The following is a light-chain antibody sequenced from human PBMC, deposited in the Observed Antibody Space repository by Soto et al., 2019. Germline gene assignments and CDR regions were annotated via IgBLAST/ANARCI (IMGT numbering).Light chain of an antibody. CDR1: QGISNY. CDR2: AAS. Sequence: DIEMTQSRSSVSASVGDRGTSACRARQGISNYLAWYPRRPGKVPKLLIYAASTLQSGVPSRFSCSGAGTDCTRTISSLQPEDVETDYCQQSYSTPHTFGQGTKVDIK. V-gene: IGKV1-27*01. CDR3: QQSYSTPHT. J-gene: IGKJ1*01.